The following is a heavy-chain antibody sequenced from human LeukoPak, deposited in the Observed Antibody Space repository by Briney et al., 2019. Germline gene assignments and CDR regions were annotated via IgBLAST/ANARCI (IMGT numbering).Heavy chain of an antibody. CDR1: GFTFSTYS. CDR2: IISSSSYI. V-gene: IGHV3-21*01. Sequence: GGSLRLSRAASGFTFSTYSMNWVRQAPGKGLEWVSSIISSSSYIYYADSVKGRFTISRDNAKNSLYLQMNSLRAEDTAVYYCARDPQYCSGGSCYSFDYWGQGTLVTVSS. D-gene: IGHD2-15*01. J-gene: IGHJ4*02. CDR3: ARDPQYCSGGSCYSFDY.